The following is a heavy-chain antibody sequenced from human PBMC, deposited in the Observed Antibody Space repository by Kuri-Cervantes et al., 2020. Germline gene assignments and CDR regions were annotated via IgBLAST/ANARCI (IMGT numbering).Heavy chain of an antibody. V-gene: IGHV4-61*02. CDR2: IYTSGST. D-gene: IGHD3/OR15-3a*01. CDR3: AGTGYRFFHY. J-gene: IGHJ4*02. Sequence: LRLSCTVSGDSINSGTNYWSWIRQSAGKGLEWIGRIYTSGSTSYNPSPKSQVTMSLDTSKNQFSLKLTSVTAADTAVYFCAGTGYRFFHYWGQGTLVTVSS. CDR1: GDSINSGTNY.